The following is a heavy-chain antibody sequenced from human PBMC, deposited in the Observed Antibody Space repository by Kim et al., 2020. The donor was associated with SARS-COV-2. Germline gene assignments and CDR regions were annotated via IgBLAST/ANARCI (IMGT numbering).Heavy chain of an antibody. V-gene: IGHV3-30*03. J-gene: IGHJ4*02. CDR1: GFTFSSYG. D-gene: IGHD1-7*01. Sequence: GGSLRLSCAASGFTFSSYGMHWVRQAPGKGLEWVAFISYDTINKYYGDSVQGRFTISRHNSKNTLYLQMNSLRPEDTAVYYCARGSDNWNYLGGAYLDYWGQGTLVTISS. CDR3: ARGSDNWNYLGGAYLDY. CDR2: ISYDTINK.